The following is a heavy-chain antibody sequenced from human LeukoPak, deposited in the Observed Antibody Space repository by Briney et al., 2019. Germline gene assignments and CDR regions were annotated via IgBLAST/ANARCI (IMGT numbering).Heavy chain of an antibody. D-gene: IGHD3-16*01. Sequence: ASVKVSCKASGYTFTSYYMHWVRQAPGQGLEWMGIINPSGGSTSYAQNFQGRVTMTRDTSTSTVYMELSSLRSEDTAVYYCASGVRGRGWFDPWGQGTLVTVSS. CDR3: ASGVRGRGWFDP. CDR2: INPSGGST. CDR1: GYTFTSYY. V-gene: IGHV1-46*01. J-gene: IGHJ5*02.